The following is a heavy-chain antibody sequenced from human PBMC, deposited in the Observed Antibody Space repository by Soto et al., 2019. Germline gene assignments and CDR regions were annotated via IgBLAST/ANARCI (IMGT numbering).Heavy chain of an antibody. D-gene: IGHD3-3*01. V-gene: IGHV2-5*02. CDR3: AHSRSDSHLEWFHNWFDP. CDR1: GFSLSTSGVG. Sequence: QITLKESGPTLVKPTQTLTLTCTFSGFSLSTSGVGVGWIRQPPGKALEWLALIYWDDDKRYSPSLKSRLTITQDTSKNQVVLTMTNMYPVDTATYYCAHSRSDSHLEWFHNWFDPWGQVTLVTVSS. CDR2: IYWDDDK. J-gene: IGHJ5*02.